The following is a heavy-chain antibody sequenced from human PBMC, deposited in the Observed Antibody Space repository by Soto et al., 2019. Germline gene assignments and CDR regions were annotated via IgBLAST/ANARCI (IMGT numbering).Heavy chain of an antibody. V-gene: IGHV3-72*01. CDR1: GFTFSDHY. D-gene: IGHD3-22*01. CDR3: ARVRSYYDSSGYYIDY. J-gene: IGHJ4*02. Sequence: EVQLVESGGGLVQPGRSLRLSCAASGFTFSDHYMDWVRQAPGKGLEWVGRTRNKANSYTTEYAASVKGRFTISRDDSKNSLYLQMNSLKTEDTAVYYCARVRSYYDSSGYYIDYWGQGTLVTVSS. CDR2: TRNKANSYTT.